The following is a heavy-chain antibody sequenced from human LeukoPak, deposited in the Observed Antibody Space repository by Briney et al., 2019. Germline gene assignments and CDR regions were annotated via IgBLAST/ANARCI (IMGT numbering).Heavy chain of an antibody. Sequence: GSLRLSCAASGFTFSSYSMNWVRQASGKGLEWVSSISGSSGYIYYADSVKGRFTISRDNAENSLYLQMNSLRAEDTAVYYCARTERPVRYETILSHMDVWGKGTTVTVSS. V-gene: IGHV3-21*01. D-gene: IGHD2-15*01. J-gene: IGHJ6*03. CDR3: ARTERPVRYETILSHMDV. CDR2: ISGSSGYI. CDR1: GFTFSSYS.